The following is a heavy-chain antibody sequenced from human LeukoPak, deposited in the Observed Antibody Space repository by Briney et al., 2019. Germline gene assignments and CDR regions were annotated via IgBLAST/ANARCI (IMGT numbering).Heavy chain of an antibody. Sequence: ASVKVSCKASGGTFSSYAISWVRQAPGQGLEWIGAIIPIFGTANYAQTFQGRVTMTRDMSTNTVYMELSSLRSEDTAVYYCARGEPVLMLYAKNPAVGGTTVIAFDIWGQGTMVTVSS. CDR3: ARGEPVLMLYAKNPAVGGTTVIAFDI. CDR2: IIPIFGTA. J-gene: IGHJ3*02. V-gene: IGHV1-69*05. CDR1: GGTFSSYA. D-gene: IGHD2-8*01.